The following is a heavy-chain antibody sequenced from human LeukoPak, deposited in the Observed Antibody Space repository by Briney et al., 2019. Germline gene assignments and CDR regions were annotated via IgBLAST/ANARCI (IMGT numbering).Heavy chain of an antibody. V-gene: IGHV4-59*01. J-gene: IGHJ4*02. Sequence: PSETLSLTCTVSGGSISSYYWSWIRQPPGKGLEWIGYIYYSGSTNYNPSLKSRVTISVDTSKNQFSLKLSSVTAADTAVYYCARERDGRFFDYWGQGTLVTVSS. D-gene: IGHD5-24*01. CDR2: IYYSGST. CDR3: ARERDGRFFDY. CDR1: GGSISSYY.